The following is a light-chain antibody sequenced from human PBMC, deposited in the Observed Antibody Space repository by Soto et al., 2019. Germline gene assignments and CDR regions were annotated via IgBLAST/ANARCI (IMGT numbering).Light chain of an antibody. CDR2: AAS. CDR1: QSISSY. V-gene: IGKV1-39*01. CDR3: QQYYSFPLT. Sequence: DIQMTQSPSTLSGSVGDRVTITCRASQSISSYLNWYQQKPGKAPELLIYAASTLQSGVPSRFSGSGSGTDFTLTISCLQSEDFATYYCQQYYSFPLTFGGGTKVDIK. J-gene: IGKJ4*01.